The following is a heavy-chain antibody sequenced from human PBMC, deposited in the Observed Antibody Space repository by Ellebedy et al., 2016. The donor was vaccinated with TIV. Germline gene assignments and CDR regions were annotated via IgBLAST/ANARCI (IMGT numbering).Heavy chain of an antibody. CDR1: GFTFSTYA. Sequence: GESLKISCAVSGFTFSTYAMTWVRQAPGKGLEWVSTVSAGGETTYYAESVKGRFTISRDNAKYMVSLLMNSLRVDDTALYFCARPTLVTKKDSFDIWGHGTMVTVSS. D-gene: IGHD5-18*01. V-gene: IGHV3-23*01. CDR3: ARPTLVTKKDSFDI. J-gene: IGHJ3*02. CDR2: VSAGGETT.